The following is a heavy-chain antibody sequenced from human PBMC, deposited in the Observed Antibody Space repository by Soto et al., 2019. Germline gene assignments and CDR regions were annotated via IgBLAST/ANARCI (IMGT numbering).Heavy chain of an antibody. Sequence: GGSLRLSCAASGFTFSNYSMNWVRQAPGKGLEWVSYISSSSSTIYYADSVKGRFTISRDNAKNSLYLQMNSLRDEDTAVYYCARDGIAVAGTLAFDIWGQGTMVTVSS. D-gene: IGHD6-19*01. CDR2: ISSSSSTI. CDR3: ARDGIAVAGTLAFDI. V-gene: IGHV3-48*02. CDR1: GFTFSNYS. J-gene: IGHJ3*02.